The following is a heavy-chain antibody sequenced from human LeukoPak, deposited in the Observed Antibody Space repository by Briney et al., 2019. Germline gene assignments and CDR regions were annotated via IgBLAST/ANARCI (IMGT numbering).Heavy chain of an antibody. Sequence: GGSLRLSCAASGFTFSSFGMHWVRQAPGKGLEWVSTISGSGGNTYYADSVKGRFTISRDNSKNTLYLQMNSLRAEDTAVYYCAKSYTGSRLGFDYWGQGTLVTVSS. J-gene: IGHJ4*02. CDR2: ISGSGGNT. D-gene: IGHD1-26*01. V-gene: IGHV3-23*01. CDR3: AKSYTGSRLGFDY. CDR1: GFTFSSFG.